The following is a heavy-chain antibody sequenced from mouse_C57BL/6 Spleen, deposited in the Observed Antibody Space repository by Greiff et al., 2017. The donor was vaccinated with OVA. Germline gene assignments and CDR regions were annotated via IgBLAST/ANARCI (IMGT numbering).Heavy chain of an antibody. J-gene: IGHJ2*01. CDR3: ARYHYSNYLDY. CDR1: GYTFTDYY. D-gene: IGHD2-5*01. Sequence: QVQLQQSGAELVRPGASVKLSCKASGYTFTDYYINWVKQRPGQGLEWIARIYPGSGNTYYNEKFKGKATLTAEKSSSTAYMQLSSLTSEDSAVYFCARYHYSNYLDYWGQGTTLTVSS. CDR2: IYPGSGNT. V-gene: IGHV1-76*01.